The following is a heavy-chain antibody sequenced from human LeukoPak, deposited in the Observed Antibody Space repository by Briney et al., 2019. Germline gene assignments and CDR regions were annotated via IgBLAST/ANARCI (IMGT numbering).Heavy chain of an antibody. D-gene: IGHD6-13*01. J-gene: IGHJ4*02. V-gene: IGHV1-2*02. CDR2: INPNSGGT. CDR3: ARVGSSWPADY. Sequence: GASVKVSCKASGYTFTGYYMHWVRQAPGQGLEWMGWINPNSGGTNYAQEFQGRVTMTRDTSISTAYMELSRLRSDDTAVYYCARVGSSWPADYWGQGTLVTVSS. CDR1: GYTFTGYY.